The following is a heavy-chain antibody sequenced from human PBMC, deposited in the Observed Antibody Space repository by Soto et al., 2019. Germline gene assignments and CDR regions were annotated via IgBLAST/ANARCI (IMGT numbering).Heavy chain of an antibody. CDR1: GGSFSGYY. V-gene: IGHV4-34*01. D-gene: IGHD3-10*01. CDR2: INHSGST. Sequence: SETLSLTCAVYGGSFSGYYWSWIRQPPGKGLEWIGEINHSGSTNYNPSLKSRVTISVDTSKNQFSLKLSSVTAADTAVYYCARGYGSWERASITMVRGVISSPLYHLAYWGQGTLVTVSS. J-gene: IGHJ4*02. CDR3: ARGYGSWERASITMVRGVISSPLYHLAY.